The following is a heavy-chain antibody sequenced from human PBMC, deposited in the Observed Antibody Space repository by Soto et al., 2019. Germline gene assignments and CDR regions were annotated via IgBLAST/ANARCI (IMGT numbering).Heavy chain of an antibody. CDR3: AKGGDFYGMDV. CDR2: ISSDGSKI. Sequence: QVQLLESGGGVVQPGRSLRLSCAASGFTFSSYGIHWVRQAPGRGLEWVAVISSDGSKIHYAESVKGRLTISRDNSKNTLYLQMNSLRAEDTAVYYCAKGGDFYGMDVWGQGTTVTVSS. V-gene: IGHV3-30*18. J-gene: IGHJ6*02. CDR1: GFTFSSYG. D-gene: IGHD2-15*01.